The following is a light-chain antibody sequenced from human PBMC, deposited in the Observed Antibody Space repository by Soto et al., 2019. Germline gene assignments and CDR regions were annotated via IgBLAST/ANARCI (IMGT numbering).Light chain of an antibody. CDR2: GAT. CDR3: QQYNSYSLA. J-gene: IGKJ1*01. V-gene: IGKV3-15*01. CDR1: QSISDT. Sequence: IVMTQSPATLSVSPGGRATLSCRASQSISDTLAWYQQKPGQAPRLLIHGATTRATGIPARFSGSGSGTEFTLTISSLQPDDFATYYCQQYNSYSLAFGQGTKVDIK.